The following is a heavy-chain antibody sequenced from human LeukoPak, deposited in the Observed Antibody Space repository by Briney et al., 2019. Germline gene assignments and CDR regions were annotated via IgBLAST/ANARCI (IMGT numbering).Heavy chain of an antibody. V-gene: IGHV3-7*03. J-gene: IGHJ6*02. CDR1: GFTFSSYW. Sequence: GGSLRLSCAASGFTFSSYWMNWARKAPGKGLEWVASINHNGNVNYYVDSVKGRFTISRDNAKNSLYLQMSNLRAEDTAVYFWPRRGVLDVWGQGATVTVSS. D-gene: IGHD2-8*01. CDR2: INHNGNVN. CDR3: PRRGVLDV.